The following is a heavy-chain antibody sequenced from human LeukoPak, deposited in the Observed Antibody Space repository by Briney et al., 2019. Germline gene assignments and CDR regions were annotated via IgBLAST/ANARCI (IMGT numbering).Heavy chain of an antibody. V-gene: IGHV3-74*03. CDR2: INTDGSAT. D-gene: IGHD3-10*01. Sequence: PGGSLRLSCAVSDFLYSSYWMHWVRQVPGKGLVWVSRINTDGSATTYADSVKGRFTISRDNAKNTLYLQMKSLRAEDTAVYYCARAQYGWFDPWGQGTLVTVSS. J-gene: IGHJ5*02. CDR3: ARAQYGWFDP. CDR1: DFLYSSYW.